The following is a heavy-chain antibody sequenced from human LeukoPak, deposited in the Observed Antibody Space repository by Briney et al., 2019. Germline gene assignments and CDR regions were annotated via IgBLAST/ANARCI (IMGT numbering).Heavy chain of an antibody. Sequence: SETLSLTCTVSGGSISSYYWSWIRQPPGKGLEWIGYIHYSGSTNHNPSLKSRVTISIDTSKNQISLRLTSVTAADTAVYYCAGYGNYWDWYFDLWGRGTLVTVSS. J-gene: IGHJ2*01. V-gene: IGHV4-59*01. CDR1: GGSISSYY. CDR2: IHYSGST. CDR3: AGYGNYWDWYFDL. D-gene: IGHD4-11*01.